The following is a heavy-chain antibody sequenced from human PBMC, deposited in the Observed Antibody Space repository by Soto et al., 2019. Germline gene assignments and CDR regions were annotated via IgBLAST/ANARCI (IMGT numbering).Heavy chain of an antibody. Sequence: GSLRLSCAASGFTVSSYAMHWVRQAPGKGLEWVAVISYDGSNKYYADSVKGRFTISRDNSKNTLYLQMNSLRAEDTAVYYCASCIAVSSAFDYWGQGTLVTVSS. V-gene: IGHV3-30*03. CDR3: ASCIAVSSAFDY. CDR1: GFTVSSYA. J-gene: IGHJ4*02. CDR2: ISYDGSNK. D-gene: IGHD6-19*01.